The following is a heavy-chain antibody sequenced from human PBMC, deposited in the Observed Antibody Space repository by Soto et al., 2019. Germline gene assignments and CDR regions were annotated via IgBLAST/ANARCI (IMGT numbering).Heavy chain of an antibody. CDR1: GYTFTSYD. V-gene: IGHV1-46*01. CDR2: INPTSST. Sequence: QVQLVQSGAEVKKPGASVKVSCKASGYTFTSYDMHWVRQAPGQGLEWMGIINPTSSTSYAQKFQGRVTMTRDTSTSTVYMELSSLRSEDTAVYYCARVYCSGGSCYGIDYWGQGTLVTVSS. D-gene: IGHD2-15*01. CDR3: ARVYCSGGSCYGIDY. J-gene: IGHJ4*02.